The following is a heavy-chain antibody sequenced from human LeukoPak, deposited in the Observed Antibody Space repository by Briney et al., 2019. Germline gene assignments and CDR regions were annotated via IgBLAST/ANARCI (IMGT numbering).Heavy chain of an antibody. CDR2: ISYDGSNK. V-gene: IGHV3-30*18. Sequence: GGSLRLSCAASGFTFSSYGMHWVRQAPGKGLEWVAVISYDGSNKYYADSVKGRFTISRDNSKNTLYLQMNSLRAEDTAVYYCAKPKAAYYYGSSGYYLDYWGQGTLVTVSS. J-gene: IGHJ4*02. CDR3: AKPKAAYYYGSSGYYLDY. CDR1: GFTFSSYG. D-gene: IGHD3-22*01.